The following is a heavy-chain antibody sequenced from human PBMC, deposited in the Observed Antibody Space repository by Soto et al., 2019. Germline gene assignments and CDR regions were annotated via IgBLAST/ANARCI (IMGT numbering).Heavy chain of an antibody. CDR3: AKDMRPNYYYYMDV. CDR1: GFTFDDYA. V-gene: IGHV3-9*01. J-gene: IGHJ6*03. CDR2: ISWNSGSI. Sequence: DVQLVESGGGLVQPGRSLRLSCAASGFTFDDYAMHWVRQAPGKGLEWVSGISWNSGSIGYADSVKGRFTISRDNAKNSLYLQMNSLRAEDTALYYCAKDMRPNYYYYMDVWGKGTTVTVSS.